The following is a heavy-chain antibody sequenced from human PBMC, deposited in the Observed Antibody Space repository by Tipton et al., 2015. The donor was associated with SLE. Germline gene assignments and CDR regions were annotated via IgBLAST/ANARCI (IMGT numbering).Heavy chain of an antibody. V-gene: IGHV3-11*04. D-gene: IGHD6-13*01. Sequence: SLRLSCAASGFTFSDYYMSWIRQAPGKGLEWVSYISSSGSTIYYADSVKGRFTISRDNAKNSLYLQMNSLRAEDTAVYYCAKDAYPGIAAAPRPFGYWGQGTLVTVSS. CDR1: GFTFSDYY. CDR2: ISSSGSTI. CDR3: AKDAYPGIAAAPRPFGY. J-gene: IGHJ4*02.